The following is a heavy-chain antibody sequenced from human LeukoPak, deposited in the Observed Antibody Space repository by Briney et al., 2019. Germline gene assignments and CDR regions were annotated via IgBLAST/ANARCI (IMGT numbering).Heavy chain of an antibody. CDR1: GGSISSGGYY. CDR3: ARGRYDSSGYYYDY. V-gene: IGHV4-31*03. J-gene: IGHJ4*02. CDR2: IYYSGST. Sequence: SETLSLTCTVSGGSISSGGYYWSWIRQHPGKGLDWFVYIYYSGSTYYNPSLKSRVTISVDTSKNQFSLKLSSVTAADTAVYYCARGRYDSSGYYYDYWGQGTLVTVSS. D-gene: IGHD3-22*01.